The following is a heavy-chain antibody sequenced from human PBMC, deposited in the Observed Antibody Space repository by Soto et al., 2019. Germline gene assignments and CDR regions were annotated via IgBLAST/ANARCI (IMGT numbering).Heavy chain of an antibody. CDR1: GFTFSYYW. Sequence: EVQLVESGGGLVQPGESLRLSCAASGFTFSYYWMHWVRQAPGKGLVWVSRIHSDGSSTTYADSVKDRFTISRDNARNTLYVQMNSLRAEDTAVYYCARGDRGAFDLWGQGTVLTVSS. CDR3: ARGDRGAFDL. CDR2: IHSDGSST. V-gene: IGHV3-74*03. D-gene: IGHD1-26*01. J-gene: IGHJ3*01.